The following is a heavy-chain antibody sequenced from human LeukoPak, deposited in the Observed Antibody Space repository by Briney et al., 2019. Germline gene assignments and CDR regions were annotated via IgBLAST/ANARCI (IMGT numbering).Heavy chain of an antibody. D-gene: IGHD3-3*01. CDR2: INHSGST. J-gene: IGHJ5*02. Sequence: SETLSLTCAVYGVSFSGYYWSWIRQPPGKGLEWIGEINHSGSTNYNPSLKSRVTISVDTSKNQFSLKLSSVTAADTAVYYCARESGYFNWFDPWGQGTLVTVSS. CDR1: GVSFSGYY. V-gene: IGHV4-34*01. CDR3: ARESGYFNWFDP.